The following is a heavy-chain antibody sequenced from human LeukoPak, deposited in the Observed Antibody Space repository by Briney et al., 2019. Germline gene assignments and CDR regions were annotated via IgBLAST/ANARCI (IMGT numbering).Heavy chain of an antibody. Sequence: PGGSLRLSCSASGFTFSTYAMHWVRQAPGKGLEWVAFISYDASNKYYADSVKGRFTISRDNSKNTLYLQMNSLRAEDTAMYYCAKDAAGPEYWGQGTLVAVST. CDR2: ISYDASNK. CDR1: GFTFSTYA. J-gene: IGHJ4*02. CDR3: AKDAAGPEY. V-gene: IGHV3-30-3*01. D-gene: IGHD6-13*01.